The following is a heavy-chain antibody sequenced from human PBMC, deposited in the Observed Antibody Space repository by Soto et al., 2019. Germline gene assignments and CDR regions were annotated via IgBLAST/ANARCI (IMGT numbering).Heavy chain of an antibody. CDR3: ARDRRVAVAGRVDYYYYYGMDV. D-gene: IGHD6-19*01. V-gene: IGHV3-30-3*01. J-gene: IGHJ6*02. Sequence: GGSLRLSCAASGFTFSSYAMHWVRQAPGKGLEWVAVISYDGSNKYYADSVKGRFTISRDNSKNTLYLQMNSLRAEDTAVYYCARDRRVAVAGRVDYYYYYGMDVWGQGTTVTVS. CDR1: GFTFSSYA. CDR2: ISYDGSNK.